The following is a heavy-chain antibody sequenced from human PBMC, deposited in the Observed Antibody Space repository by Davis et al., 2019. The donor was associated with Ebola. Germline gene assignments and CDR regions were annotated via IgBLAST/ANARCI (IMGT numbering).Heavy chain of an antibody. V-gene: IGHV3-30*18. D-gene: IGHD3-3*01. CDR3: AKWSGNYPIYYLDY. J-gene: IGHJ4*02. Sequence: GESLKISCAASGFTFSDHYMHWVRQAPGKGLEWVALISDDETLKHYGDSVKGRFTISRDTSQNTLYLQMDSLTTDDTAVDYCAKWSGNYPIYYLDYWGRGTLVTVSA. CDR2: ISDDETLK. CDR1: GFTFSDHY.